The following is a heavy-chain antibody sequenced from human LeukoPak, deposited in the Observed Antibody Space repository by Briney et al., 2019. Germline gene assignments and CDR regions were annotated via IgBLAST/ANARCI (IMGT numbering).Heavy chain of an antibody. CDR3: AGGVWGDAFDI. J-gene: IGHJ3*02. CDR1: GYTFYSHG. V-gene: IGHV1-18*01. Sequence: GASVKVSCKASGYTFYSHGVTWVRQAPGQGLEWMGWISTFTGNTNYAQKFQDRVTMTTDTSTSTAYMELRSLRSDDTAMYYCAGGVWGDAFDIWGQGTTVTVSS. D-gene: IGHD7-27*01. CDR2: ISTFTGNT.